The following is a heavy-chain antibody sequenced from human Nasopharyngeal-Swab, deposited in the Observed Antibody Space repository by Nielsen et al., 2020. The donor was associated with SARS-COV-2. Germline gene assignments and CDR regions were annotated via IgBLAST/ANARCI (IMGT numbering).Heavy chain of an antibody. Sequence: SETLSLTCAVYGGSLSGSYWSWIRQSPGKGLEWTGEVNHIGSTNYNPSLKSRVTISVDTSKNQFSLKMRSVTVADTAVYFCANWGHAFDIWGQGTMVTVSS. CDR1: GGSLSGSY. D-gene: IGHD3-16*01. V-gene: IGHV4-34*01. CDR2: VNHIGST. J-gene: IGHJ3*02. CDR3: ANWGHAFDI.